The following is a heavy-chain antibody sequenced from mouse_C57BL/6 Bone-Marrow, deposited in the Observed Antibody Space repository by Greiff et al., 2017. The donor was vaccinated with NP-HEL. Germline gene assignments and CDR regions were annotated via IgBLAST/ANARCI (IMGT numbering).Heavy chain of an antibody. CDR3: AKIALYGKSLYFDY. D-gene: IGHD2-1*01. V-gene: IGHV2-5*01. J-gene: IGHJ2*01. CDR2: IWRGGST. Sequence: VQLQESGPGLVQPSQSLSITCTVSGFSLTSYGVHWVRQSPGKGLEWLGVIWRGGSTDYNAAFMSRLSITKDNNHSQVFFKMNSLQADDTAIYYCAKIALYGKSLYFDYWGQGTTLTVSS. CDR1: GFSLTSYG.